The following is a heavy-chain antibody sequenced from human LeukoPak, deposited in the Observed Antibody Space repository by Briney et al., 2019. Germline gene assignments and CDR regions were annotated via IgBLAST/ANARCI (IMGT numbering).Heavy chain of an antibody. CDR1: GYSISSGYY. J-gene: IGHJ4*02. CDR2: IFHSGTT. Sequence: PSETLSLTCTVSGYSISSGYYWGWIRQPPGKGLEWIGSIFHSGTTYYNPSLKSRVTISVDTSKNQFSLKLSSVTAADTAVYYCARLQRRNRSNPVFDYWGQGTLVTVSS. V-gene: IGHV4-38-2*02. CDR3: ARLQRRNRSNPVFDY. D-gene: IGHD4-11*01.